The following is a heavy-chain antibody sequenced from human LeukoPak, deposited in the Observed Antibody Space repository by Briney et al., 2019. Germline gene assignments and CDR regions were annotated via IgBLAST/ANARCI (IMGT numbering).Heavy chain of an antibody. Sequence: SETLSLTCAVYGGSFSGYYWSWIRQPPGKGLEWIGEINHSGSTNYNPSLESRVTISVDTSKNQFSLKLSSVTAADTAVCYCARVAYYDFWSGYYMVNWFDPWGQGTLVTVSS. CDR2: INHSGST. V-gene: IGHV4-34*01. J-gene: IGHJ5*02. CDR3: ARVAYYDFWSGYYMVNWFDP. CDR1: GGSFSGYY. D-gene: IGHD3-3*01.